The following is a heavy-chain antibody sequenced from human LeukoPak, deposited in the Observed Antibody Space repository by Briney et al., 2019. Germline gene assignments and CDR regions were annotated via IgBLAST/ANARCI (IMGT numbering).Heavy chain of an antibody. D-gene: IGHD2-2*01. CDR2: MKGRPDGETT. Sequence: GGSLRLSCAASGFTLSNAWMGWVRQTPGKGLEWVGRMKGRPDGETTDYATPVKGRFTMSRDDSKNTLYLQMNSLKTEDTAVYYCTTDNRVVPDRVRFDCWGQGTLVTVSS. CDR1: GFTLSNAW. CDR3: TTDNRVVPDRVRFDC. J-gene: IGHJ4*02. V-gene: IGHV3-15*01.